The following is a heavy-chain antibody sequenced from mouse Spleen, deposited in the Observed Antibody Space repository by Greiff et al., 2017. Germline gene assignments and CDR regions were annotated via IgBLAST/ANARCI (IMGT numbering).Heavy chain of an antibody. CDR2: SRNKANDYTT. Sequence: EVMLVESGGGLVQSGRSLRLSCATSGFTFSDFYMEWVRQAPGKGLEWIAASRNKANDYTTEYSASVKGRFIVSRDTSQSILYLQMNALRAEDTAIYYCARDEGYRYDDAAFAYWGQGTLVTVSA. CDR1: GFTFSDFY. J-gene: IGHJ3*01. V-gene: IGHV7-1*01. D-gene: IGHD2-14*01. CDR3: ARDEGYRYDDAAFAY.